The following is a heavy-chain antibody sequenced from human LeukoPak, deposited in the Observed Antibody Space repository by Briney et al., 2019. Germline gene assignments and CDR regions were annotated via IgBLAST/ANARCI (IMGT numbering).Heavy chain of an antibody. J-gene: IGHJ5*02. CDR3: ASFSNGYDSRGENWFDP. V-gene: IGHV3-21*01. D-gene: IGHD5-12*01. Sequence: GGSLRLSCAASGFTFSSYSMNWVRQAPGKGLEWVSSISSSSSYIYYADSVKGRFTISRDNAKNSLYLQMNSLRAEDTAVYYCASFSNGYDSRGENWFDPWGQGTLVTVSS. CDR1: GFTFSSYS. CDR2: ISSSSSYI.